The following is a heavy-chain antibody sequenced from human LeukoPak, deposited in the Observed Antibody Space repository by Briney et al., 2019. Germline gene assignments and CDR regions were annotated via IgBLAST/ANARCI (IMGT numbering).Heavy chain of an antibody. CDR3: AQMYSSYHFDY. Sequence: GGSLRLSCAASGFTVSSNYMSWVRQAPGKGLEWVSVIYSGGGTYYADSVKGRFTIFRENSKNTLYLQMNSLRAEDTAVYYCAQMYSSYHFDYWGQGTLVTVSS. CDR2: IYSGGGT. J-gene: IGHJ4*02. CDR1: GFTVSSNY. D-gene: IGHD4-11*01. V-gene: IGHV3-53*01.